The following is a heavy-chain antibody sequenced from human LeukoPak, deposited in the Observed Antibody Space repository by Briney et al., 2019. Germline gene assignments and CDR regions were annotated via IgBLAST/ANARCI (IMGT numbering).Heavy chain of an antibody. J-gene: IGHJ5*01. V-gene: IGHV4-59*11. CDR2: IHYSGST. Sequence: SETLSLTCSVSGGSITSHFWSWIRQPPGKGLEWIGYIHYSGSTNYNPSRKSRVTISPHTSKNQLFLKLISVTAADTAVYYCARLVWLGESPGSWFDSWGQGTLVTVSS. CDR1: GGSITSHF. CDR3: ARLVWLGESPGSWFDS. D-gene: IGHD3-10*01.